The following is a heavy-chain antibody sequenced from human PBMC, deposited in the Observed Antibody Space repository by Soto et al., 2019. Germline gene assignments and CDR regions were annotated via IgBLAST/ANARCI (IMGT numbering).Heavy chain of an antibody. Sequence: QVQLVQFGAEVKKPGASVKVSCKASGYTFTSYGISWIRQAPGQGLEWMGWISAYNGNTNYAQKLQGRVTMTPDTXTXTXXMELRSLTSDDTAVYYCARDYEMGFGELLPNAFDIWGQGTVVTVSS. CDR2: ISAYNGNT. V-gene: IGHV1-18*01. D-gene: IGHD3-10*01. CDR3: ARDYEMGFGELLPNAFDI. J-gene: IGHJ3*02. CDR1: GYTFTSYG.